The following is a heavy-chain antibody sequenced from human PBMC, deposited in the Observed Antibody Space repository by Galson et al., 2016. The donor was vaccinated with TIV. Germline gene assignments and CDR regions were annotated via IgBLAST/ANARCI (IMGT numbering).Heavy chain of an antibody. Sequence: SLRLSCAASGFTFSNYWIHWVRQDLGKRLVWVLSANSDGSVRTYADFVKGRFMISRDNAKNTVDLQMNSLKDEDTAIYYCVREGEMTTGGVFDIWGQGTMVTVSS. CDR1: GFTFSNYW. D-gene: IGHD1-14*01. CDR2: ANSDGSVR. CDR3: VREGEMTTGGVFDI. V-gene: IGHV3-74*01. J-gene: IGHJ3*02.